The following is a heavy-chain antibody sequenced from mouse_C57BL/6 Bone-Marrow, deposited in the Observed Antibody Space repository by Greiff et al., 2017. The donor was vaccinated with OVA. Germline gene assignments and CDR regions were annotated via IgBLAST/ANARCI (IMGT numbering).Heavy chain of an antibody. V-gene: IGHV6-6*01. J-gene: IGHJ2*01. CDR3: TRPDGYYGFDY. CDR2: IRNKANNHAT. D-gene: IGHD2-3*01. CDR1: GFTFSDAW. Sequence: EVQLQQSGGGLVQPGGSMKLSCAASGFTFSDAWMDWVRQSPEKGLEWVAEIRNKANNHATYYAESVKGRFTISRDDSKSSVYLQMNSLRAEDTGIYYCTRPDGYYGFDYWGQGTTLTVSS.